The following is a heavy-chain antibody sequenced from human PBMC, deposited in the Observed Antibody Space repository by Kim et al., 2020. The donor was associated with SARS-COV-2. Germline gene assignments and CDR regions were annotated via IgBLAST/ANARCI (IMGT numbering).Heavy chain of an antibody. Sequence: GGSLRLSCTASGFTFGDYAMSWVRQAPGKGLEWVGFIRSKAYGGTTEYAASVKGRFTISRDDSKSIAYLQMNSLKTEDTAVYYCTSSIRYFDWLFIYWGQGTLVTVSS. D-gene: IGHD3-9*01. CDR1: GFTFGDYA. CDR2: IRSKAYGGTT. J-gene: IGHJ4*02. CDR3: TSSIRYFDWLFIY. V-gene: IGHV3-49*04.